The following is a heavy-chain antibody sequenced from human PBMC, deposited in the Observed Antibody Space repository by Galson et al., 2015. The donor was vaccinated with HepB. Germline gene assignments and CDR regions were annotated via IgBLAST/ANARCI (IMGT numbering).Heavy chain of an antibody. J-gene: IGHJ6*03. CDR1: GYTFTDYV. V-gene: IGHV7-4-1*02. D-gene: IGHD3-3*01. Sequence: SVKVSCKASGYTFTDYVVNWVRQAPGQGLEWMGWMNTNTGKPTYAPGFAGRFVFSLDTSVTTAYLQISSLETGDTAVYYCARSPLRFLDWLPYYDYYYMDVWGEWTTVTVSS. CDR2: MNTNTGKP. CDR3: ARSPLRFLDWLPYYDYYYMDV.